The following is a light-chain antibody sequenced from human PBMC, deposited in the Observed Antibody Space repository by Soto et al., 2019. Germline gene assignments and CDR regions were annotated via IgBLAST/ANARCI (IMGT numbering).Light chain of an antibody. Sequence: DIQMTQSPSSLPASVGDRVTITCRASQSISSYLNWYQQKPGKAPKLLIYAASTLQSGVPSRFSGSGSGTDFTLTISSLQPEYFATYYCQQSYGAPCTFGQGTKLEIK. CDR3: QQSYGAPCT. CDR2: AAS. CDR1: QSISSY. J-gene: IGKJ2*02. V-gene: IGKV1-39*01.